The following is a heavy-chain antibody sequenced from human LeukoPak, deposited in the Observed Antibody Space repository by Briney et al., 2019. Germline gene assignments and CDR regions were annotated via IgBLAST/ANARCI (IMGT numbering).Heavy chain of an antibody. V-gene: IGHV3-21*01. CDR2: ISSSSSYI. CDR1: GFTFSSYS. CDR3: AKGSDILTGYDAFDI. J-gene: IGHJ3*02. D-gene: IGHD3-9*01. Sequence: PGGSLRLSCAASGFTFSSYSMNWVRQAPGKGLEWVSSISSSSSYIYYADSVKGRFTISRDNAKNSLYLQMNSLRAEDTAVYYCAKGSDILTGYDAFDIWGQGTMVTVSS.